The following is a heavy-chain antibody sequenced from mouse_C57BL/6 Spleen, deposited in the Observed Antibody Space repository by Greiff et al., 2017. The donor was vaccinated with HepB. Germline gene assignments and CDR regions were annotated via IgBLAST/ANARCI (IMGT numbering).Heavy chain of an antibody. Sequence: QVQLQQPGAELVKPGASVKLSCKASGYTFTSYWMQWVKQRPGQGLEWIGEIDPSDSYTNYNQKFKGKATLTVDTSYSTAYMQLSSLTSEDSAVYYCARRGGLGGDYWGQGTTLTVSS. CDR1: GYTFTSYW. CDR3: ARRGGLGGDY. V-gene: IGHV1-50*01. D-gene: IGHD4-1*01. J-gene: IGHJ2*01. CDR2: IDPSDSYT.